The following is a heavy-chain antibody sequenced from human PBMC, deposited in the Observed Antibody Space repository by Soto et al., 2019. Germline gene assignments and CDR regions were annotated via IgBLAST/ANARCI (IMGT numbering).Heavy chain of an antibody. Sequence: EVQLVESGGALVQSGGSLRLSCAASGFTFSRHWMHWVRQAPGKGLSWVSHIGPDGYRTRDADSVKGRFIISRDNAKNTLYLQMNNRRDDDTAVYYCVRDQNLAYDYWGRGILVTVSS. D-gene: IGHD1-7*01. CDR2: IGPDGYRT. V-gene: IGHV3-74*01. CDR3: VRDQNLAYDY. J-gene: IGHJ4*02. CDR1: GFTFSRHW.